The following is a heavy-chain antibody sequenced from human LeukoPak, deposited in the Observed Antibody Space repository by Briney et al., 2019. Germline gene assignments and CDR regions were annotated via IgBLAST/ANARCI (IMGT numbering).Heavy chain of an antibody. Sequence: GGSLRLSCAASGFTFSSYSMNWVRQAPGKGLEWVSSISSSSSYIYYADSVKGRFTISRDNAKNSLYPQMNSLRAEDTAAYYCARDPRSYSSSPYRDYWGQGTLVTVSS. CDR1: GFTFSSYS. V-gene: IGHV3-21*01. CDR2: ISSSSSYI. J-gene: IGHJ4*02. D-gene: IGHD6-13*01. CDR3: ARDPRSYSSSPYRDY.